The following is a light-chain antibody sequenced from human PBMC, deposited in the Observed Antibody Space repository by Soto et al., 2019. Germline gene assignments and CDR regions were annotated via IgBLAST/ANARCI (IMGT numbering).Light chain of an antibody. CDR1: QSITSH. Sequence: EIVMTQSPATLSVSPGERATLSCRASQSITSHLAWYQQRPGRAPRLLVYGASTRAADIPARFGGSGSGTEFTLTISSLQSEDFVVYYCQQYNDWPLTFGGGTKVEIK. CDR3: QQYNDWPLT. CDR2: GAS. V-gene: IGKV3D-15*01. J-gene: IGKJ4*01.